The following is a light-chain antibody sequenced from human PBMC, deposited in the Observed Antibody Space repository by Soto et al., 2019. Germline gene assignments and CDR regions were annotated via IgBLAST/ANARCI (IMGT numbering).Light chain of an antibody. CDR3: AAGV. CDR1: SSNIGSNY. Sequence: QSVLTQPPSASGTPGQRVTISCSGSSSNIGSNYVYWYQQLPGTAPKLLIYRNNQRPSGVPDRFSGSKSGTSASLAISGLRSEDEADSYCAAGVFGTGTKLTVL. J-gene: IGLJ1*01. CDR2: RNN. V-gene: IGLV1-47*01.